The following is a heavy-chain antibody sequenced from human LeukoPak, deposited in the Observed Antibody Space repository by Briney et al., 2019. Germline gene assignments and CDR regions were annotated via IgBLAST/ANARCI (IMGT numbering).Heavy chain of an antibody. CDR1: GGSFSGYY. CDR3: ASTYSSSWHPGVRYFDL. CDR2: INHSGST. J-gene: IGHJ2*01. Sequence: PSETLSLTCAVYGGSFSGYYWSWIRQPPGKGLEWIGEINHSGSTNYNLSLKSRVTISVDTSKNQFSLKLSSVTAADTAVYYCASTYSSSWHPGVRYFDLWGRGTLVTVSS. V-gene: IGHV4-34*01. D-gene: IGHD6-13*01.